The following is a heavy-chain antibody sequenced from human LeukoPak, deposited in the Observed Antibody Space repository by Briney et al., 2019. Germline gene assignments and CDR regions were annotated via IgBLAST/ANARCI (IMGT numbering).Heavy chain of an antibody. V-gene: IGHV1-69*04. D-gene: IGHD6-19*01. CDR3: AGERGEEYSSGWYKTNYFYN. Sequence: ASVKVSCKASGGTFSGYAISWVRQAPGQGLEWMGRIIPILGIANYAQKFQGRVTITADKSTSTAYMELSSLRSEDTAVYYCAGERGEEYSSGWYKTNYFYNWGQGTLVTVSS. CDR2: IIPILGIA. J-gene: IGHJ4*02. CDR1: GGTFSGYA.